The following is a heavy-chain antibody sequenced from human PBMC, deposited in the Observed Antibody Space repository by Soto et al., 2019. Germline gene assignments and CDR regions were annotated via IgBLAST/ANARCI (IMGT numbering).Heavy chain of an antibody. CDR3: ARDRFGGAYNFWH. V-gene: IGHV3-66*01. J-gene: IGHJ4*02. Sequence: EVQLVESGGGLVQPGGSLRLSCAASGFTVSSFYMTWVRQAPGKGLAWVSVISSDDSTYYADSVKGRFTISRDNSKNTLYLQMNSLRAEDTAVYYCARDRFGGAYNFWHGGQGTLVTVSS. D-gene: IGHD3-3*01. CDR1: GFTVSSFY. CDR2: ISSDDST.